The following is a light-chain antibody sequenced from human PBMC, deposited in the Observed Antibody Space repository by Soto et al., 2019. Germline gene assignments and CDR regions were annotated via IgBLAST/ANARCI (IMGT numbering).Light chain of an antibody. CDR2: KAS. J-gene: IGKJ3*01. V-gene: IGKV1-5*03. CDR3: QQYNNYAFT. Sequence: DIQMTQSPSTLSASLGDRVNITCRASQSISSWLAWYQQKAGEAPKLLMYKASTLDSGVPSRFSGSGSGTEFTLTISSLQPEDFAVYYCQQYNNYAFTFGRGTKVDFK. CDR1: QSISSW.